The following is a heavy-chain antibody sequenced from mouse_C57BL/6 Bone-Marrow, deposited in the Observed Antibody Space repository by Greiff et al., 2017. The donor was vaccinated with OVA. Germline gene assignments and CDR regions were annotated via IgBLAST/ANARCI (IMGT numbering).Heavy chain of an antibody. CDR3: ARSRHAPYYFDY. CDR1: GYTFTDYY. D-gene: IGHD2-12*01. CDR2: INPNNGGT. V-gene: IGHV1-26*01. Sequence: VQLQQSGPELVKPGASVKISCKASGYTFTDYYMNWVKQSHGKSLEWIGDINPNNGGTSYNQKFKGKATLTVDKSSSTAYLELRSLTSEDSAVYYCARSRHAPYYFDYWGQGTTLTVSS. J-gene: IGHJ2*01.